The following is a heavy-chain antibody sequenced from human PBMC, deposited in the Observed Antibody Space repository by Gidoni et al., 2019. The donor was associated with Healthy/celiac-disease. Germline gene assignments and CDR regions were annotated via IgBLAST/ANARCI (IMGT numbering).Heavy chain of an antibody. CDR2: INPSGGST. Sequence: QVQLVQSGAEVKKPGASVKVSCKASGYTFTSYYMHWVRQAPGQELEWMGIINPSGGSTSYAQKFQGRVTMTRDTSTSTVYMELSSLRSEDTAVYYCATGASDQGYYYGMDVWGQGTTVTVSS. V-gene: IGHV1-46*01. CDR3: ATGASDQGYYYGMDV. D-gene: IGHD6-6*01. J-gene: IGHJ6*02. CDR1: GYTFTSYY.